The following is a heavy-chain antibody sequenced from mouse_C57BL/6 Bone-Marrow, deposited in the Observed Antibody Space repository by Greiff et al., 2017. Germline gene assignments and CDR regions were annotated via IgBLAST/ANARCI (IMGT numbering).Heavy chain of an antibody. CDR2: IDPSDSYT. CDR1: GYTFTSYW. V-gene: IGHV1-50*01. J-gene: IGHJ3*01. CDR3: ARLGFAY. Sequence: QVQLQQPGAELVKPGASVKLSCKASGYTFTSYWMQWVKQRPGQGLEWIGEIDPSDSYTNYNQKFKGKATLTVDTSSSTAYMQLSSLTSEDSAVYYCARLGFAYWGQRTLVTVSA.